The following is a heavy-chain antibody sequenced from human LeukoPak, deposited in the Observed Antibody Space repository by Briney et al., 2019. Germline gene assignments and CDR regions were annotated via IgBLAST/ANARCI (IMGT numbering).Heavy chain of an antibody. J-gene: IGHJ4*02. CDR3: AKDSRSYLPLYYFDY. V-gene: IGHV3-30*02. CDR1: GFTFSSYG. Sequence: SGGSLRLSCAASGFTFSSYGMHWVRQAPGKGLEWVAFIRYDGSNKYYADSVKGRFTISRDNSKTTLYLQMNSLRAEDTAVYYCAKDSRSYLPLYYFDYWGQGTLVTVSS. CDR2: IRYDGSNK. D-gene: IGHD3-10*01.